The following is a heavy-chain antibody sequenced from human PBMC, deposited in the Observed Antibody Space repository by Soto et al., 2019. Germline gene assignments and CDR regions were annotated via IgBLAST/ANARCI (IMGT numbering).Heavy chain of an antibody. J-gene: IGHJ6*03. CDR3: ARSKYDFWSGNYYYYYMDV. CDR2: IYSGGST. CDR1: GFTVSSNY. Sequence: GGSLRLSCAASGFTVSSNYMSWVRQAPGKGLEWVSVIYSGGSTYYADSVKGRFTISRDNSKNTLYLQMNSLRAEDTAVYYCARSKYDFWSGNYYYYYMDVWGKGTTVTVSS. D-gene: IGHD3-3*01. V-gene: IGHV3-66*01.